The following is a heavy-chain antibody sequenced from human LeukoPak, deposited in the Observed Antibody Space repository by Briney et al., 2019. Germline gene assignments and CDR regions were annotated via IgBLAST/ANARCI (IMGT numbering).Heavy chain of an antibody. J-gene: IGHJ4*02. Sequence: PSETLSLTCTVSGGSFSSYSWTWIRQHPEKGLEWIGYIYYSGSTYYNPSLKSRVTISVDTSKNQFSLKLSSVTAADTAVYYCARAWAIYDILTGYDYWGQGTLVTVSS. V-gene: IGHV4-59*06. D-gene: IGHD3-9*01. CDR3: ARAWAIYDILTGYDY. CDR1: GGSFSSYS. CDR2: IYYSGST.